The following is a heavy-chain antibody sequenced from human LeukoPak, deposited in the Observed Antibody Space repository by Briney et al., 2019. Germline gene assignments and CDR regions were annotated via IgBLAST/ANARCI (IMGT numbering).Heavy chain of an antibody. D-gene: IGHD3-9*01. CDR1: GGTFSSYA. J-gene: IGHJ6*04. CDR3: ARSVVDILTGYVPNLDYYYGMDV. CDR2: IIPIFGTA. Sequence: SVKVSCKASGGTFSSYAISWVRQAPGQGLEWMGGIIPIFGTANYAQKFQGRVTITADESTSTAYMELSSLRSEDTAVYYCARSVVDILTGYVPNLDYYYGMDVWGKGTTVTVSS. V-gene: IGHV1-69*13.